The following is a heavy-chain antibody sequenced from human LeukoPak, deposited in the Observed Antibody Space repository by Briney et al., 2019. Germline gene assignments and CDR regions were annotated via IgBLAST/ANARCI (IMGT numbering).Heavy chain of an antibody. CDR3: ARDLWFGELWDY. J-gene: IGHJ4*02. CDR1: GGTFSSYA. D-gene: IGHD3-10*01. Sequence: ASVKVSCKASGGTFSSYAISWVRQAPGQGLEWMGRIIPILGIANYAQKFQGRVTITADKSTSTAYMELSSLRSEDTAVYYCARDLWFGELWDYWGQGTLVTVSS. CDR2: IIPILGIA. V-gene: IGHV1-69*04.